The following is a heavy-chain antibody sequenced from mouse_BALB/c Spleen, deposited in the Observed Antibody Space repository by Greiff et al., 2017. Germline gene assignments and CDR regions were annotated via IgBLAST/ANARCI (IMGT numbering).Heavy chain of an antibody. V-gene: IGHV14-3*02. CDR2: IDPANGNT. J-gene: IGHJ2*01. Sequence: EVQLQQSGAELVKPGASVKLSCTASGFNIKDTYMHWVKQRPEQGLEWIGRIDPANGNTKYDPKFQGKATITADTSSNTAYLQLSSLTSEDTAVYYCARIYDYDWGFDYWGQGTTLTVSS. D-gene: IGHD2-4*01. CDR3: ARIYDYDWGFDY. CDR1: GFNIKDTY.